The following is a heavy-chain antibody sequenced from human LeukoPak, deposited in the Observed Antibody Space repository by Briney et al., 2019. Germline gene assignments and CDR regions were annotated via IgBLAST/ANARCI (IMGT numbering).Heavy chain of an antibody. CDR1: GFTLSTYW. J-gene: IGHJ4*02. D-gene: IGHD5-12*01. V-gene: IGHV3-7*03. CDR3: AKGQYSGTTYYFDY. Sequence: GGSLRLSCAASGFTLSTYWMSWVRQVPGKGLEWVANIKKDGSETYYVDSVKGRFTISRDNAKNSLYLQMNSLRAEDTAMYYCAKGQYSGTTYYFDYWGQGTLVTVSS. CDR2: IKKDGSET.